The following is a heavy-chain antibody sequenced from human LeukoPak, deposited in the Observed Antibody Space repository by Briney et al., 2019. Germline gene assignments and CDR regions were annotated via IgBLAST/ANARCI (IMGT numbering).Heavy chain of an antibody. CDR2: IYYSGST. CDR1: GGSISSGGYY. Sequence: SETLSLTCTVSGGSISSGGYYWSWIRQHPGEGLEWIGYIYYSGSTYYNPSLKSRVTISVDTSKNQFSLKLSSVTAADTAVYYCARELHYALDYWGQGTLVTVSS. CDR3: ARELHYALDY. D-gene: IGHD2-2*01. V-gene: IGHV4-31*03. J-gene: IGHJ4*02.